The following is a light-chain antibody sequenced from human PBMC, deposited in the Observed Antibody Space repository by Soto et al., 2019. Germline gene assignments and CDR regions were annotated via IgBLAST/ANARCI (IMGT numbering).Light chain of an antibody. CDR1: SSDVGGYNY. V-gene: IGLV2-14*01. Sequence: QSALTQPASVSGSPGQSITISCTGTSSDVGGYNYVSWFRQHPGKAPKLMIYEVSHRPSGVSNRFSGSKSGNTASLTISGLQAEDEADYYCNSFTTNNTRVFGGGTKLTVL. J-gene: IGLJ3*02. CDR2: EVS. CDR3: NSFTTNNTRV.